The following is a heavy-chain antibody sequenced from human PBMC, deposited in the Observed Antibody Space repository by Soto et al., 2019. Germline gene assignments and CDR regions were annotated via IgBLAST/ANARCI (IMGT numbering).Heavy chain of an antibody. V-gene: IGHV3-9*01. CDR1: GFSFDDYA. CDR2: ISWSSGSI. Sequence: GGSLRLSCAASGFSFDDYAMHWVRQAPGKGLEWVSGISWSSGSIGYADSVKGRFTISRDNAKNSLYLQMNSLRAEDTALYYCAKDTRTDFYYYYYGMDVWGQGTTVTVSS. J-gene: IGHJ6*02. CDR3: AKDTRTDFYYYYYGMDV.